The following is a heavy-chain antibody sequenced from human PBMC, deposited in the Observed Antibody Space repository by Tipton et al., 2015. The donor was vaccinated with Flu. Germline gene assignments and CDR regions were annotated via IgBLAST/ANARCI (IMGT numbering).Heavy chain of an antibody. CDR1: GYTSTTYH. V-gene: IGHV1-46*01. CDR2: ITPSGGST. CDR3: ARGSYGDLIDS. Sequence: QLVQSGAEVKKPGASVKISCKSAGYTSTTYHMHWARQAPGQGLEWMGIITPSGGSTFYSQKFQGRATMTRDTSTSTDYMELSSLRSEDTAVYYCARGSYGDLIDSWGQGTLVTVSS. D-gene: IGHD5-18*01. J-gene: IGHJ4*02.